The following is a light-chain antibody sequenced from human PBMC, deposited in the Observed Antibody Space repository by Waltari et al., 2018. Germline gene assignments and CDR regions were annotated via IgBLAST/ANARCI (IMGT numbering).Light chain of an antibody. V-gene: IGKV3-20*01. J-gene: IGKJ1*01. CDR3: QQHGTLPAT. CDR1: QSVGSSS. Sequence: EIVLTQSPGPASLSPGERVTLSCRASQSVGSSSLAWYQQKPGQAPRLVIHRASRRATGIPDRFSGSGSGTDFSLTISRLEPEDFAVYYCQQHGTLPATFGQGTKVELK. CDR2: RAS.